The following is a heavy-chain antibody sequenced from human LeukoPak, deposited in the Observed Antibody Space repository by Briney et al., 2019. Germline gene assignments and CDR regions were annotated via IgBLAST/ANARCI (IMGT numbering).Heavy chain of an antibody. Sequence: GGSLRLSCAASGFTFSSYAMSWVRQAPGKGLEWVSTISGSGGTTYYADSVKGRFTISRDNSKNTLYLQMNSLRAEDTAVYYCAKEVVVVPAAKWAFDYWGQGTLVTVSS. J-gene: IGHJ4*02. CDR1: GFTFSSYA. V-gene: IGHV3-23*01. D-gene: IGHD2-2*01. CDR3: AKEVVVVPAAKWAFDY. CDR2: ISGSGGTT.